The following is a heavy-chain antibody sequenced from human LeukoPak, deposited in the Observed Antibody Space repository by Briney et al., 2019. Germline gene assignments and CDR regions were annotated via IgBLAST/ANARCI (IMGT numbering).Heavy chain of an antibody. Sequence: PGRSLRLSCAASGFTFSSYAMHWVRQAPGKGLEWVAVISYDGSNKYYADSVKGRFTISRDNSKNTLYLQMNSLRAEDTAVYYCARAGITIFRVVIMYYYYGMDVWGQGTTVTVSS. V-gene: IGHV3-30-3*01. CDR3: ARAGITIFRVVIMYYYYGMDV. J-gene: IGHJ6*02. D-gene: IGHD3-3*01. CDR1: GFTFSSYA. CDR2: ISYDGSNK.